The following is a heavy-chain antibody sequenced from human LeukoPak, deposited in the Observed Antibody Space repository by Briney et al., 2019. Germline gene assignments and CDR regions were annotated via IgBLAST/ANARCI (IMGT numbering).Heavy chain of an antibody. CDR2: IYTTGTT. D-gene: IGHD3-10*01. CDR1: GGSISSYY. V-gene: IGHV4-4*07. Sequence: KPSETLSLTCSVSGGSISSYYWTWIRQPAGEGLEWIGHIYTTGTTNYNPSVKSRVTMSTNTPKNQFSLRLTSVTAADTAVYYCARVYYSRFDPWGQGTLVTVSS. J-gene: IGHJ5*02. CDR3: ARVYYSRFDP.